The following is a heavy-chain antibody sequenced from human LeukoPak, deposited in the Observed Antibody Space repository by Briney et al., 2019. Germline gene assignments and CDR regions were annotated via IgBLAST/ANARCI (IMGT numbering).Heavy chain of an antibody. D-gene: IGHD6-13*01. Sequence: GGSLRLSCAASGFTFSSYAMHWVRQAPRKGLEWVAVISYDGSNKYYADSVKGRFTISRDNAENSLFLQMNSLSVEDTAVYYCAREWQGGIAAAGTRIEGDYWGQGTLVAVSS. J-gene: IGHJ4*02. CDR1: GFTFSSYA. V-gene: IGHV3-30*14. CDR2: ISYDGSNK. CDR3: AREWQGGIAAAGTRIEGDY.